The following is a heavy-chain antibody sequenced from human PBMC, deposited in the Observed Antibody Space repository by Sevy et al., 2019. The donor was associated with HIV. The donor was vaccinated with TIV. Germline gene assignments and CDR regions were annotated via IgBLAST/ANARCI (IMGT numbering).Heavy chain of an antibody. D-gene: IGHD3-9*01. J-gene: IGHJ6*02. CDR1: GGSISSSSYY. Sequence: SETLSLTCTVSGGSISSSSYYWGWIRQPPGKGLEWIGSIYYSGSTYYNPSLKSRVPISVDTYKNQFSLKLSPVTAADTAVYYCARHPQGCYDIFTGYYNPNYYYYGMDVWGQWTTVTVSS. CDR3: ARHPQGCYDIFTGYYNPNYYYYGMDV. V-gene: IGHV4-39*01. CDR2: IYYSGST.